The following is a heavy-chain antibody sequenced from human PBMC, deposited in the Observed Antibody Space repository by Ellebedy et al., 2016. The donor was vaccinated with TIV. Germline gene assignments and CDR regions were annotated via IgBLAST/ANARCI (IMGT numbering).Heavy chain of an antibody. CDR3: ARDRIRARPGYYYYGMDV. J-gene: IGHJ6*02. CDR1: GFTFSSYG. V-gene: IGHV3-33*08. CDR2: IWYDGSNK. D-gene: IGHD6-6*01. Sequence: GESLKISXAASGFTFSSYGMHWVRQAPGKGLEWVAVIWYDGSNKYYADSVKGRFTISRDNSKNTLYLQMNSLRAEDTAVYYCARDRIRARPGYYYYGMDVWGQGTTVTVSS.